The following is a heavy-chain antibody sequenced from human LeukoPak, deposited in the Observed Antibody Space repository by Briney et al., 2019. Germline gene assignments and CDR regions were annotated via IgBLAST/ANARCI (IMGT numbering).Heavy chain of an antibody. V-gene: IGHV4-4*07. Sequence: SETLSLTCTVSGDSLGTYYWSWIRQPAGEGLEWIGRIYTSGSTDYNPSLKNRITMSIDTSTNQFSLKLSSVTAADTAVYYCARASWLDYWGQGALVTVSS. CDR1: GDSLGTYY. D-gene: IGHD2-2*01. CDR2: IYTSGST. CDR3: ARASWLDY. J-gene: IGHJ4*02.